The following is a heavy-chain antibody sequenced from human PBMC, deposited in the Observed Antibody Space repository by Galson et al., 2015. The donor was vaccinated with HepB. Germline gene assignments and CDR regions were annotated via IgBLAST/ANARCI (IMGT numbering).Heavy chain of an antibody. CDR2: IKSKTDGGTT. Sequence: SLRLSCAASGFTFSNAWMNWVRQAPGKGLEWVGRIKSKTDGGTTDYAAPVKGRFTISRDDSKNTLYLQMNSLKTEDTAVYYCTTDYDILTGTLDYWGQGTLVTVSS. CDR1: GFTFSNAW. CDR3: TTDYDILTGTLDY. D-gene: IGHD3-9*01. J-gene: IGHJ4*02. V-gene: IGHV3-15*07.